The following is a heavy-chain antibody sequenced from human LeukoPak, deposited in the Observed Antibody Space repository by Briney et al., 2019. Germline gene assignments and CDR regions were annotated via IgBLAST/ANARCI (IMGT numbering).Heavy chain of an antibody. CDR2: IYYSGST. CDR3: ARVDCSGGSCYAFDI. J-gene: IGHJ3*02. V-gene: IGHV4-59*01. Sequence: PSETLSLTCSVSGGSISNYYWSWIRQPPGKGLEWIGYIYYSGSTNYNPSLKSRVTISVDTSKNQFSLKLSSVTAADTAVYYCARVDCSGGSCYAFDIWGQGTMVTVSS. CDR1: GGSISNYY. D-gene: IGHD2-15*01.